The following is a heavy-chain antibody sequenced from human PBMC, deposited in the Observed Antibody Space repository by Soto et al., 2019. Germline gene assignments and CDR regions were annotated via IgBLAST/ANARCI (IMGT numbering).Heavy chain of an antibody. CDR2: ISSSSSYI. D-gene: IGHD6-13*01. CDR3: ARDQPSSWYTPRDNWFDP. V-gene: IGHV3-21*01. Sequence: XGSLRLTCAASGFTFSSYSMNWVRQAPGKGLEWVSSISSSSSYIYYADSVKGRFTISRDNAKNSLYLQMNSLRAEDTAVYYCARDQPSSWYTPRDNWFDPWGQGTLVTVSS. J-gene: IGHJ5*02. CDR1: GFTFSSYS.